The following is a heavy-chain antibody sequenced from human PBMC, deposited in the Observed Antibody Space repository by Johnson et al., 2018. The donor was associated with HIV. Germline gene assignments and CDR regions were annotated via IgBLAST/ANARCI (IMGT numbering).Heavy chain of an antibody. CDR2: ISGSGGST. CDR1: GFTFSTYA. J-gene: IGHJ3*02. V-gene: IGHV3-23*04. Sequence: VQLVESGGGVVQPGGSLRLSCAASGFTFSTYAMSWVRQAPGKGLEWVSAISGSGGSTYYADSVKDRFTISRDNSKNTLYLQMNSLRVEDTAVYYCAKDFVAFWGRPADAFDIWGQGTMVTVSS. CDR3: AKDFVAFWGRPADAFDI. D-gene: IGHD3-16*01.